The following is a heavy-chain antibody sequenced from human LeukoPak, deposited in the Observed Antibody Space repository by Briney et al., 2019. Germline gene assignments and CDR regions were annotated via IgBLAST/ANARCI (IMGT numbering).Heavy chain of an antibody. V-gene: IGHV3-43D*03. CDR1: GFTFDDYA. D-gene: IGHD3-16*01. Sequence: GGSLRLSCAASGFTFDDYAMHWVRQAPGKGLEWVSLISWEGGTTYYAGSVKGRFTISRDNSKNSLYLQMNSLGAEDTALYYCAKGGYDPDYYFDYWGQGTLVTVSS. CDR3: AKGGYDPDYYFDY. J-gene: IGHJ4*02. CDR2: ISWEGGTT.